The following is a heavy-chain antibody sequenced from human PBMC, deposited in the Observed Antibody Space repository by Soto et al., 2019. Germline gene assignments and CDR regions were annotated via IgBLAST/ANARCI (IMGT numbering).Heavy chain of an antibody. CDR3: ATIAGRSIDY. J-gene: IGHJ4*02. CDR1: GGTFSSYA. Sequence: ASVKVSCKASGGTFSSYAISWVRQAPGQGLEWMGGFDPEDGETIYAQKLQGRVTMTEDTSTDTAYMELSSLRSEDTAVYYCATIAGRSIDYWGQGTLVTVSS. CDR2: FDPEDGET. V-gene: IGHV1-24*01.